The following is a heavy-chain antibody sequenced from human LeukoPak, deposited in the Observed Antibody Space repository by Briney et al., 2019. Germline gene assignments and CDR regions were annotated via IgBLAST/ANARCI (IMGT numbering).Heavy chain of an antibody. CDR3: AKGTGRYWTFFDS. Sequence: SLRLSCAGSGFTFDDYAMHWVRQPPGKGLEWVSGISWNSGSIDYAVSVKGRFTISRDNAKNSLFLQMNSLRPDDTAFYYCAKGTGRYWTFFDSWGQGTLVTVSS. J-gene: IGHJ4*02. V-gene: IGHV3-9*01. D-gene: IGHD1-26*01. CDR1: GFTFDDYA. CDR2: ISWNSGSI.